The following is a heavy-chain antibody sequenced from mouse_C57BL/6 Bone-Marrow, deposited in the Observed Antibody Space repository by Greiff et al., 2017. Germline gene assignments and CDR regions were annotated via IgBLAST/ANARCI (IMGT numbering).Heavy chain of an antibody. V-gene: IGHV1-18*01. CDR2: INPNNGGT. Sequence: VQLQQSGPELVKPGASVKIPCKASGYTFTDYNMDWVKQSPGKSLEWIGDINPNNGGTIYNQKFKGKATLTVDKSSSTAYMELRSLTSEDTAVYYCASRVITTVVEVRFAYWGQGTLVTVSA. D-gene: IGHD1-1*01. J-gene: IGHJ3*01. CDR3: ASRVITTVVEVRFAY. CDR1: GYTFTDYN.